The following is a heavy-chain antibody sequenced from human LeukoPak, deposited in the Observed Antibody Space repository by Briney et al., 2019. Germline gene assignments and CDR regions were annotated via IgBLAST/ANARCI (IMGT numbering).Heavy chain of an antibody. V-gene: IGHV1-69*04. CDR3: ARDGRSGNSMDV. Sequence: GASVTVSCKAPGGTFSSYAISWVRQAPGQGLEWMGRIIPILGIANYAQKFQGRVTITADKSTSTAYMELSSLRSEDTAVYCCARDGRSGNSMDVWGQGTTVTVSS. D-gene: IGHD3-3*01. CDR2: IIPILGIA. J-gene: IGHJ6*02. CDR1: GGTFSSYA.